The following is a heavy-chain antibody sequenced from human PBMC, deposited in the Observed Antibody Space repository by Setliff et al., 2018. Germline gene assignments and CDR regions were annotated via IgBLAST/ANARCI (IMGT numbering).Heavy chain of an antibody. CDR2: IYPGDSDT. J-gene: IGHJ4*01. V-gene: IGHV5-51*01. D-gene: IGHD1-20*01. CDR3: ARDGNNWNDLDY. CDR1: GYSFTTYW. Sequence: PGESLKISCKVSGYSFTTYWIGWVRQMPGKGLEWMGIIYPGDSDTRYGPSFQGQVTISVDKSISTAYLQWSSLKASDTALYYCARDGNNWNDLDYWGHGTLVTVSS.